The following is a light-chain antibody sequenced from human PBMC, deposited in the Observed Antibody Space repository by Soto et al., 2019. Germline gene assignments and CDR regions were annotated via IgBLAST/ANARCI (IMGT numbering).Light chain of an antibody. CDR1: QSVSSY. Sequence: IVLTQSPATLSLSPGERATLSCRASQSVSSYLAWYQQKPGQAPRLLIYDASNRATGIPARFSGSGSGTDFTLTISSLQPEDFATYYCQQSYNNPKTFGQGTKVDIK. CDR2: DAS. J-gene: IGKJ1*01. V-gene: IGKV3-11*01. CDR3: QQSYNNPKT.